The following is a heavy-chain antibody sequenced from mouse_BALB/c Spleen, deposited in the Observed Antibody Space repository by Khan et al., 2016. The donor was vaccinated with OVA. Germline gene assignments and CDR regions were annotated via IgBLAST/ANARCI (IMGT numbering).Heavy chain of an antibody. V-gene: IGHV14-1*02. Sequence: VQLKESGAELVRPGALVKLSCKASGFNIKDYYMHWVKQRPEQGLVWIGRIDPENGDTIYDPKFQGKASMTSDTSSNTAYLQLNSLTSEDTAVYYCARDGYSPWFAYWGQGTLGTVSA. CDR1: GFNIKDYY. D-gene: IGHD2-3*01. CDR2: IDPENGDT. J-gene: IGHJ3*01. CDR3: ARDGYSPWFAY.